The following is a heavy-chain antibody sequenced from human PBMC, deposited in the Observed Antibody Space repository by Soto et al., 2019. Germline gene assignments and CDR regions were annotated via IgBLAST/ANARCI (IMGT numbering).Heavy chain of an antibody. D-gene: IGHD3-9*01. CDR2: IYYSGST. J-gene: IGHJ6*03. V-gene: IGHV4-30-4*01. Sequence: PSETLSLTCTVSGGSISSGDYYWSWIRQPPGKGLEWIGYIYYSGSTYYNPSLKSRVTISVDTSKNQFSLKLSSVTAAETAVYYCARLRYFDWSMDVWGKGTTVTVSS. CDR1: GGSISSGDYY. CDR3: ARLRYFDWSMDV.